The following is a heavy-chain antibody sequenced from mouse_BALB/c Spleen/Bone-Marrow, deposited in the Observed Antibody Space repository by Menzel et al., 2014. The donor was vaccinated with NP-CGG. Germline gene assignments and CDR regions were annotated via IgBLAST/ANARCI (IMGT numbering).Heavy chain of an antibody. Sequence: EVQRVESGAELVKPGASVKLSCTASGFNIKDTYMHWEKQRPEQGLEWIGRIDPANGNTKYDPKFQGKATITADTSSNTAYLQLSSLTSEDTAVYYCARYRLGTYFDYWGQGTTLTVSS. CDR3: ARYRLGTYFDY. V-gene: IGHV14-3*02. CDR1: GFNIKDTY. D-gene: IGHD1-2*01. CDR2: IDPANGNT. J-gene: IGHJ2*01.